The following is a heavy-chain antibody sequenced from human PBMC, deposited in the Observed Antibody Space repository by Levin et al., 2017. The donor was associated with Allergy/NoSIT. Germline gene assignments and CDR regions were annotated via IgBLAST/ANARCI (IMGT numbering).Heavy chain of an antibody. CDR2: IRSKTNSYAT. J-gene: IGHJ6*03. CDR1: GFTFSGST. Sequence: ASVKVSCAASGFTFSGSTIHWVRLASGKGLEWVGRIRSKTNSYATVYAASVKGRFTISRDDSKSTAYLQMNSLKTEDTAVYYCAREDPSGTTFMAVWGKGTTVTVSS. V-gene: IGHV3-73*01. D-gene: IGHD1-1*01. CDR3: AREDPSGTTFMAV.